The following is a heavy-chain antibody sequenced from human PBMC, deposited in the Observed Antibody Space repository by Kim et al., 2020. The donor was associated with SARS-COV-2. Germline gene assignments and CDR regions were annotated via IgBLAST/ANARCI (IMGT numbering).Heavy chain of an antibody. J-gene: IGHJ4*02. Sequence: SETLSLTCAVYGGSFSGYYWSWIRQPPGKGLEWIGEINHSGSTNYNPSLKSRVTISVDTSKNQFSLKLSSVTAADTAVYYCARGEPLDYWGQGTLVTVSS. V-gene: IGHV4-34*01. CDR3: ARGEPLDY. CDR1: GGSFSGYY. CDR2: INHSGST.